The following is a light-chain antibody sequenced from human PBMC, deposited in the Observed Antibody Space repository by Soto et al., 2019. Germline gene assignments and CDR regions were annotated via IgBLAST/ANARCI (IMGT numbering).Light chain of an antibody. CDR1: QGISSY. CDR3: QQVNVYPST. V-gene: IGKV1-9*01. J-gene: IGKJ4*01. Sequence: DIQMTQSPSTLSASVGDRVTITCRASQGISSYLGWYQQKPGKAPNLLIYDASTLHSGVPSRFSGGGSGTDFTLTISRLQPEDFATYYCQQVNVYPSTFGGGTKVDIK. CDR2: DAS.